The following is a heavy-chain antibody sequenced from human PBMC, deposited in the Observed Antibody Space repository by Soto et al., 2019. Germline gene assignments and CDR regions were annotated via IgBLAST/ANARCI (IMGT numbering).Heavy chain of an antibody. D-gene: IGHD3-10*01. Sequence: PSETLSLTCTVSGDSISSYNLAWIRQPPGKGLEWIGYIHYSGGTSYNPSLKSRVTISVDTSTNQFSLKLNSMTAADTAVYYCARHNYGSGSTYFDYWGQGTLVTVSS. CDR3: ARHNYGSGSTYFDY. V-gene: IGHV4-59*08. CDR1: GDSISSYN. CDR2: IHYSGGT. J-gene: IGHJ4*02.